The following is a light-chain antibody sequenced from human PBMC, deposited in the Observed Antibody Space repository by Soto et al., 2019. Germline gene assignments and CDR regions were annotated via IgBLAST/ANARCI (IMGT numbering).Light chain of an antibody. V-gene: IGLV1-40*03. CDR2: GNS. J-gene: IGLJ1*01. Sequence: QAVVTQPPSVSGAPGQRVTISCTGSSSNIGAGYDVHWYQQLPGTAPKLLISGNSDRPSGVPDRFSGSKSGASASLAITGLQAEDEGEYYCQSYDTSLNGVHVFGTGTKLTVL. CDR1: SSNIGAGYD. CDR3: QSYDTSLNGVHV.